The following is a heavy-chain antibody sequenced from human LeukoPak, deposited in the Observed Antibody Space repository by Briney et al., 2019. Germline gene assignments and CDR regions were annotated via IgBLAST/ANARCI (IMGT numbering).Heavy chain of an antibody. CDR2: MKQDGSEK. V-gene: IGHV3-7*01. J-gene: IGHJ4*02. CDR3: ARDPYGDYAGFDY. Sequence: PGGSLRLSCAASAFTFSSYWMTWVRQAPGKGLEWVATMKQDGSEKYFVDSVKGRFTISRDNAKNSLYLQMNSLRAEDTAVYYCARDPYGDYAGFDYWGQGTLVTVSS. D-gene: IGHD4-17*01. CDR1: AFTFSSYW.